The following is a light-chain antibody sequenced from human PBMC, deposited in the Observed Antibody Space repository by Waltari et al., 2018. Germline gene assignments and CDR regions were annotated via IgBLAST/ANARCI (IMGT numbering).Light chain of an antibody. Sequence: EIVMTQSPATLSLSPGERATLSCRASQSVSIHLAWYQQKPGQAPRLLISGASTRATGIPARFSGRGSGTEFTLTISSLQSEDFAVYYCQQYHNWWTFGQGTKVEIK. CDR2: GAS. V-gene: IGKV3-15*01. CDR1: QSVSIH. CDR3: QQYHNWWT. J-gene: IGKJ1*01.